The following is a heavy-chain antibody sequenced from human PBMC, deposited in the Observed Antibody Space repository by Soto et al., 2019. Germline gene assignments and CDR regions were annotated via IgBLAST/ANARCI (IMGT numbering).Heavy chain of an antibody. CDR3: ARASRIAARPSRHPYYGMDV. CDR1: GGSISSYY. V-gene: IGHV4-59*01. J-gene: IGHJ6*02. Sequence: QVQLQESGPGLVKPSETLSLTCTVSGGSISSYYWSWIRQPPGKGLEWIGYIYYSGSTNYNPSLKSRVTISVDTSKNQFSLKLSSVTAADTAVYYCARASRIAARPSRHPYYGMDVWGQGTTVTVSS. CDR2: IYYSGST. D-gene: IGHD6-6*01.